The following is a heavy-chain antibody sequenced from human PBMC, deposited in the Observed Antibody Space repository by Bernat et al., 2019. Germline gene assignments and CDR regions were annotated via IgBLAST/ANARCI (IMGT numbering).Heavy chain of an antibody. CDR2: ISAGNGNT. CDR1: GYTFTSYA. V-gene: IGHV1-3*01. J-gene: IGHJ2*01. Sequence: KASGYTFTSYAMHWVRQAPGQRLELMGCISAGNGNTKYSQKFQGSLTINRDTYSSNAYIELSSLRSQDTAVYYCAKDLVVADTDTYWYFDLWDRGTLVTVSS. D-gene: IGHD2-15*01. CDR3: AKDLVVADTDTYWYFDL.